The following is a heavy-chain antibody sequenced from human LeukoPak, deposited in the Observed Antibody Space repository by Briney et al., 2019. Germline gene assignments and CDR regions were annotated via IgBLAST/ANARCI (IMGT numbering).Heavy chain of an antibody. D-gene: IGHD4-23*01. CDR2: IYYSGST. V-gene: IGHV4-59*01. J-gene: IGHJ4*02. CDR3: ARDGGNLLDY. Sequence: SETLPLTCTVSGGSISSYYWSWIRQPPGKGLEWIGYIYYSGSTNYNPSLKSRVTISVDTSKNQFSLKLSSVTAADTAVYYCARDGGNLLDYWGQGTLVTVSS. CDR1: GGSISSYY.